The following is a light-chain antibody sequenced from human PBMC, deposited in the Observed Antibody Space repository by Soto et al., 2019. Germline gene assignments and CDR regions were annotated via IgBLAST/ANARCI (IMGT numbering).Light chain of an antibody. CDR1: SSNIGSAY. J-gene: IGLJ3*02. V-gene: IGLV1-47*01. CDR2: RNN. CDR3: AAGDDSVVV. Sequence: QSVLTQPPSASGTPGQTVTISCSGSSSNIGSAYIYWYQHLPGTAHKLLIYRNNQRPSGVPDRFSASNSGTSASMAISGLRSEDDADYYCAAGDDSVVVFGGGTQLTV.